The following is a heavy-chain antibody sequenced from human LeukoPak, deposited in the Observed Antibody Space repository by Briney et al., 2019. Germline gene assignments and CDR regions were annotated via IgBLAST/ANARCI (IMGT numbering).Heavy chain of an antibody. V-gene: IGHV1-2*02. CDR1: GYTFTGYY. CDR2: INPNSGGT. J-gene: IGHJ5*02. Sequence: ASVKVSCKASGYTFTGYYMHWVRQAPGQGLEWMGWINPNSGGTNYAQKFQGRVTMTRDTSISTAYMELSRLRSDDTAVYYCARDRRYSSGYYYGGNWFDPWGQGTLVTVSS. CDR3: ARDRRYSSGYYYGGNWFDP. D-gene: IGHD3-22*01.